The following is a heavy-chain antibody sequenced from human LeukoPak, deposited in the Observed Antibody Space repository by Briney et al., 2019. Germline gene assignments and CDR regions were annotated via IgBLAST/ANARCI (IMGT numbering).Heavy chain of an antibody. D-gene: IGHD1-1*01. CDR1: GGSISSYY. Sequence: SGTLSLNCTVSGGSISSYYWSWIRRPAGKGLEWIRRIYTSGSTNYNPSLKSRVTMSVDTSKNQFSLKLSSVTAADTAVYYCARGIDSTYHRVFDYWGQGTLVTVSS. V-gene: IGHV4-4*07. CDR2: IYTSGST. J-gene: IGHJ4*02. CDR3: ARGIDSTYHRVFDY.